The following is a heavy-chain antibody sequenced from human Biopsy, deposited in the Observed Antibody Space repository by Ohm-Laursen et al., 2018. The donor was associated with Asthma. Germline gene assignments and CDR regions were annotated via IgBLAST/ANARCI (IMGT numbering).Heavy chain of an antibody. CDR3: AKRRGYSGHDNDY. V-gene: IGHV3-30*18. CDR2: MSYDGSIK. J-gene: IGHJ4*02. D-gene: IGHD5-12*01. CDR1: GFTFSGYG. Sequence: SLRLSCAASGFTFSGYGMDWVRQAPGKGLEWVALMSYDGSIKDYADSVKGRFTISRDNSKNTLYLQMNSLRTEDTAVYYCAKRRGYSGHDNDYWGQGTLVIVSS.